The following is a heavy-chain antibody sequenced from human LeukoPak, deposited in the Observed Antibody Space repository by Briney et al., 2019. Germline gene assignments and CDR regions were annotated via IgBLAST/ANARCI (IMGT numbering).Heavy chain of an antibody. J-gene: IGHJ4*02. CDR1: GFTFSSYG. Sequence: PGGSLRLSCAASGFTFSSYGMHWVRQAPGKGLEWVSAISGSGGSTYYADSVKGRFTISRDNSKNTLYLQMNSLRAEDTAVYYCAKSTWQWLVRSLDYWGQGTLVTVSS. D-gene: IGHD6-19*01. CDR3: AKSTWQWLVRSLDY. CDR2: ISGSGGST. V-gene: IGHV3-23*01.